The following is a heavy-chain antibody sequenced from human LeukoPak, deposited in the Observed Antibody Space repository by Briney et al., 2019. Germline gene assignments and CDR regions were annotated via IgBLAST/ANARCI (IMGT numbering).Heavy chain of an antibody. V-gene: IGHV4-34*01. CDR2: INHSGST. J-gene: IGHJ6*02. D-gene: IGHD3-3*01. CDR1: GGSFSGYY. CDR3: ASLKRLGYDFWRGSQRYYGMDV. Sequence: SETLSLTCAVYGGSFSGYYWSWIRQPPGKGLEWIGEINHSGSTNYNPSLKSRVTISVDTSKNQFSLKLSSVTAADTAVYYCASLKRLGYDFWRGSQRYYGMDVWGQGTTVTVSS.